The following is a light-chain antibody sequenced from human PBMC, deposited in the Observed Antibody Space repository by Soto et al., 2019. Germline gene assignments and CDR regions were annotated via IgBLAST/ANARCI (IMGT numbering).Light chain of an antibody. Sequence: QSALTQPASVSGPPGQSITISCTGTHSDIGNYNYVSWYQHLPGKAPKLMIYDVGSRPSGVSSRFSGSKSGNTASLAISGLQAEYEADYYCNSYREDHPRFYVFGTGTKVTVL. J-gene: IGLJ1*01. CDR3: NSYREDHPRFYV. V-gene: IGLV2-14*03. CDR2: DVG. CDR1: HSDIGNYNY.